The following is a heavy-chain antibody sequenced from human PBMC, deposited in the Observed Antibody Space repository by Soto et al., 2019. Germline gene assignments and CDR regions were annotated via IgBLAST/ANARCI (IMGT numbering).Heavy chain of an antibody. CDR3: SRTNQGDYAFDL. CDR1: DVSISSHY. D-gene: IGHD2-21*02. V-gene: IGHV4-59*11. CDR2: IYNSGNT. Sequence: PSETLSLTCSVSDVSISSHYWSWIRQPPGKALEWIGYIYNSGNTYYNPSPESRVTISVETSKNQISLKLRSVTAADTAVYYCSRTNQGDYAFDLWGPGTLVTVS. J-gene: IGHJ3*01.